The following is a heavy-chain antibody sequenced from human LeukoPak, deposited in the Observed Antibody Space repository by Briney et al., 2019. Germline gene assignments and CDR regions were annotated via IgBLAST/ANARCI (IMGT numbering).Heavy chain of an antibody. D-gene: IGHD6-13*01. V-gene: IGHV3-53*01. CDR2: MYSGGDT. Sequence: GGSLRLSCAASGFTVSDNYMSWVRQAPGKGLEWVSVMYSGGDTYYANSVKGRFTFSRDISKNTLYLQMNGLRAEDTAMYYCARDAPQVPAAGVLASWGQGTLVTVSS. J-gene: IGHJ5*02. CDR3: ARDAPQVPAAGVLAS. CDR1: GFTVSDNY.